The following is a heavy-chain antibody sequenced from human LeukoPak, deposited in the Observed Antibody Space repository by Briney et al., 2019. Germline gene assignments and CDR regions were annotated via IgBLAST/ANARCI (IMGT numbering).Heavy chain of an antibody. CDR2: ISEDGGNK. V-gene: IGHV3-30-3*01. D-gene: IGHD2-2*01. J-gene: IGHJ5*02. Sequence: GGSLRLSWAASGFTVNSYAMHWVRQAPGKGLEWVAVISEDGGNKYYADSVKGRFTISRDNSKNTLYLQMNSLRAEDTAVYSCARGGGSCSSTSCYFRWFDPWGQGTLVTVSS. CDR3: ARGGGSCSSTSCYFRWFDP. CDR1: GFTVNSYA.